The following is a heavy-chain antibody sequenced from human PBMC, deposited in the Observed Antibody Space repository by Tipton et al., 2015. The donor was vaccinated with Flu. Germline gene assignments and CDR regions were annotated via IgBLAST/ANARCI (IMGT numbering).Heavy chain of an antibody. CDR3: ARLSYYDVDLKNFYFDY. Sequence: TLSLTCTVSGASISSSGYSWGWLRQPPGKGLEWIGSIYYNGDIYYNPSLKSRVTISVDTSKNQFSLRLSSVTAADTALYYCARLSYYDVDLKNFYFDYWGQGALVTVSS. J-gene: IGHJ4*02. CDR1: GASISSSGYS. CDR2: IYYNGDI. V-gene: IGHV4-39*01. D-gene: IGHD3-10*02.